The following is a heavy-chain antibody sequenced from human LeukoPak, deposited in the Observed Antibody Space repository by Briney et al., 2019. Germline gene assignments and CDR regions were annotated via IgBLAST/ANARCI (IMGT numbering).Heavy chain of an antibody. CDR3: ATLMRGPIGYVGYGGEDY. CDR1: GLTFNNYA. J-gene: IGHJ4*02. Sequence: GGSLRLSCAASGLTFNNYAMTWVRQTPGMGLLWVAAITGSGGNTYYADSVKGRFTISRDNSKNTLYLQMNSLRAEDTAVYYCATLMRGPIGYVGYGGEDYWGQGTLVSVSS. D-gene: IGHD5-12*01. CDR2: ITGSGGNT. V-gene: IGHV3-23*01.